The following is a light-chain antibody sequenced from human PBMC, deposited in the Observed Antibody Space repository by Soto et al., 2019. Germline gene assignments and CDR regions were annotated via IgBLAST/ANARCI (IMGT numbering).Light chain of an antibody. CDR3: QQYNTYST. Sequence: IQITKSPSTLSASVGDRVTITFRASQSISRWLAWYQQKPGKAPQALIYDASSLKSGVPSRFSGNGSGTEFTLTISSLQPDDFATYYCQQYNTYSTFGQGTRLEI. CDR2: DAS. J-gene: IGKJ5*01. CDR1: QSISRW. V-gene: IGKV1-5*01.